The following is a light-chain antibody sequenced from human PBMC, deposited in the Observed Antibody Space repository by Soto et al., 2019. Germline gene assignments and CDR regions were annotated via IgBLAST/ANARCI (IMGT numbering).Light chain of an antibody. CDR1: QTINNN. CDR2: GAS. CDR3: QQYGSSPLT. J-gene: IGKJ1*01. Sequence: VMTQAPATLSVSPGERATLSCRASQTINNNVAWYQLKDGQVPRLVIYGASTRATDIPARFSGSGSGTDFTLTISRLEPEDFAVYYCQQYGSSPLTFGQGTKVDIK. V-gene: IGKV3-20*01.